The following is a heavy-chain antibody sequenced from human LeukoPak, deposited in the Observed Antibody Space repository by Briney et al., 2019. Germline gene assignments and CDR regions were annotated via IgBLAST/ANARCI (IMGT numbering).Heavy chain of an antibody. V-gene: IGHV1-3*01. J-gene: IGHJ6*02. CDR3: ARPSFHCSSTSCYTGYGMDV. Sequence: ASVKVSCKASGFTFTNYAMQWVRQAPGQRLEWMGWINAGNGHTRYSQRFQGRVTITRDTSTSTAYMELRSLRSDDTAVYYCARPSFHCSSTSCYTGYGMDVWGQGTTVTVSS. CDR2: INAGNGHT. D-gene: IGHD2-2*02. CDR1: GFTFTNYA.